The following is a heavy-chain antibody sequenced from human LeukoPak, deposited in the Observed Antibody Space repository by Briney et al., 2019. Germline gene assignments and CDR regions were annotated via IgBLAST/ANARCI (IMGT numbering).Heavy chain of an antibody. J-gene: IGHJ4*02. Sequence: GRSLRLYCAASGFTFSSYGMHWVRQAPGKGLEWVAVISYDGSNKYYADSVKGRFTISRDNSKNTLYLQMNSLRAEDTAVYYCAKDLYSSGFDYWGQGTLVTVSS. CDR2: ISYDGSNK. D-gene: IGHD6-19*01. CDR3: AKDLYSSGFDY. V-gene: IGHV3-30*18. CDR1: GFTFSSYG.